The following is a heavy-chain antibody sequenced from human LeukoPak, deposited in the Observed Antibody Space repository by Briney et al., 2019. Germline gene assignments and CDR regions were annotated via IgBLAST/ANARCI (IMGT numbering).Heavy chain of an antibody. CDR2: ITSSSSYT. D-gene: IGHD3-3*01. Sequence: PGGSLRLSCAAPGITFSNYNMNWVRQAPGKGLEWISAITSSSSYTFYADSVKGRFTISRDNAQNSLYLQMNSLRAEDTAVYYCASEIIFGSFDYWGQGTLVTVSS. V-gene: IGHV3-21*01. CDR1: GITFSNYN. J-gene: IGHJ4*02. CDR3: ASEIIFGSFDY.